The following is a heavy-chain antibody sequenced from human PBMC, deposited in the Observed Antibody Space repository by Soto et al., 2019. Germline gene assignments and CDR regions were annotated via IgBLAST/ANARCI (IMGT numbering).Heavy chain of an antibody. CDR2: IYRSGTT. Sequence: QLQLQESGPGLVKPSETLSLTCTVSGGSISSTNYYWAWIRQPPGKGLEWVGSIYRSGTTSYNPTPRSRVTRSVDTSQNHLSLWLTSVTVADTAVYNCARKTDAALSSPPANGGHGILVPASS. D-gene: IGHD6-13*01. CDR3: ARKTDAALSSPPAN. V-gene: IGHV4-39*02. CDR1: GGSISSTNYY. J-gene: IGHJ4*01.